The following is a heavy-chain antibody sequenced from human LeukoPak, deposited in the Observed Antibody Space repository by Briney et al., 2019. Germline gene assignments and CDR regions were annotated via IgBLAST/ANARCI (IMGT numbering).Heavy chain of an antibody. CDR1: GFTFSSYA. V-gene: IGHV3-30-3*01. J-gene: IGHJ4*02. D-gene: IGHD6-19*01. Sequence: GRSLRLSCAASGFTFSSYAMHWVRQAPGKGLEWVAVISYDGSNKYYADSVKGRFTISRDNSKNTLYLQMSSLRAEDTALYLCAGGDRNGWYFYYWGQGTLVTVSS. CDR3: AGGDRNGWYFYY. CDR2: ISYDGSNK.